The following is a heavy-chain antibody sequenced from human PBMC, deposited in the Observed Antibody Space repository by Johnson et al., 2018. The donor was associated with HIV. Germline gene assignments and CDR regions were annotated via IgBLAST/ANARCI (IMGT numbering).Heavy chain of an antibody. Sequence: VQLVESGGDLVQPGGSLRLSCAASGFTFSNYDIHWVRQATGKGLEWVSTIGTAGDTYYAGSVKGRFTISRDNSKNTLYLQMNSLRAEDTAVYYCAREQRGSYGEVTPDARFDIWGQGTMVTVSS. CDR1: GFTFSNYD. CDR3: AREQRGSYGEVTPDARFDI. CDR2: IGTAGDT. V-gene: IGHV3-13*01. D-gene: IGHD1-26*01. J-gene: IGHJ3*02.